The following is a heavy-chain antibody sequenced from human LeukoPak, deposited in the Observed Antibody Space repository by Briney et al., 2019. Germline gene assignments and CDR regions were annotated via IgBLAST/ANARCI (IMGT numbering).Heavy chain of an antibody. CDR3: ARGPESRTSDAFDI. Sequence: SETLSLTCTVSGGSISSYYWSWIRQPPGKGLEWIGYIYYSGSTNYNPSLKSRVTISVDTSKNQFSLKLSSVTAADTAVYYCARGPESRTSDAFDIWGQGTMDTVSS. J-gene: IGHJ3*02. D-gene: IGHD1-14*01. CDR1: GGSISSYY. CDR2: IYYSGST. V-gene: IGHV4-59*01.